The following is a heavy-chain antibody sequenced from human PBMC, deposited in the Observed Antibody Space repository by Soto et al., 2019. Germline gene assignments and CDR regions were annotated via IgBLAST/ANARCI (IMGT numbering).Heavy chain of an antibody. J-gene: IGHJ3*02. Sequence: PGGSLRLSCAASGFTFNTYGMTWVRQAPGKGLEWVSALYDLDGTYYADSVKGRFTTSSDSSRTTVYLQMNSLRPDDTAVYSCATWHLQEHAYDIWGQGTMVTVSS. V-gene: IGHV3-23*01. CDR2: LYDLDGT. CDR3: ATWHLQEHAYDI. CDR1: GFTFNTYG. D-gene: IGHD1-1*01.